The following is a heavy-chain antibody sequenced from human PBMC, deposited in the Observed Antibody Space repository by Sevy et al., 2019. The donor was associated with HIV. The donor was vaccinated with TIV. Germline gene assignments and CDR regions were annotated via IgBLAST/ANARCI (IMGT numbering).Heavy chain of an antibody. CDR3: VKELWLGDTVTTRNG. V-gene: IGHV3-30-3*01. Sequence: GGSLRLSCAASGFKFSTNAMHWVRQAPGKGLEWVAVISYDGSNKYYADSVKGRFTISRDNSKNMVSLQMNGLRAEDTAVYYCVKELWLGDTVTTRNGWGQGTLVTVSS. D-gene: IGHD4-17*01. J-gene: IGHJ4*02. CDR1: GFKFSTNA. CDR2: ISYDGSNK.